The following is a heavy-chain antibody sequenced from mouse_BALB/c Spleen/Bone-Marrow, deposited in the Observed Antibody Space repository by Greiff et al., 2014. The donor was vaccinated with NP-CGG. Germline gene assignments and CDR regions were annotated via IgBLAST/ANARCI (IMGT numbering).Heavy chain of an antibody. J-gene: IGHJ3*01. CDR2: IDPSDSET. CDR1: GYSFTSYW. V-gene: IGHV1S126*01. D-gene: IGHD1-1*01. Sequence: QVQLQQSGPQLVRPGASVKISCKASGYSFTSYWMHWVKQRPGQGLEWIGMIDPSDSETRLNQKFKDKATLTVAKSSSTAYMQLSSPTSEDSAVYYCAREGDYYGSSAYWGQGTLVTVSA. CDR3: AREGDYYGSSAY.